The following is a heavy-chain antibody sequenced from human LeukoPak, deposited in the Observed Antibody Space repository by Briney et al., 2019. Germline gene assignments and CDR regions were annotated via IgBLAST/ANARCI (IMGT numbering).Heavy chain of an antibody. J-gene: IGHJ4*02. V-gene: IGHV3-30*03. CDR2: ISDDGSNK. D-gene: IGHD3-16*01. Sequence: GGSLRLSCAASRFTFSNYAMHWVRQAPGKGLEWVAVISDDGSNKYYADSVKGRFTISRDNSKNTLYLQITSLRPEDTAVYYCATSRTADYPRYWGQGTLVTVSS. CDR3: ATSRTADYPRY. CDR1: RFTFSNYA.